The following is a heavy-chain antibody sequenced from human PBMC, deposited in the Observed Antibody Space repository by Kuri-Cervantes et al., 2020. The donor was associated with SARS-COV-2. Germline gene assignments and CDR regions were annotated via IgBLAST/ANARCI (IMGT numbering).Heavy chain of an antibody. CDR1: GFTFSSYA. Sequence: GESLKISCAASGFTFSSYAMHWVRQAPGKGLEWVAVISYDGSNKYYADSVKGRFTISRDNAKNSLYLQMNSLRAEDTALYYCAKGYSSSSDYYYYMDVWGKGTTVTVSS. CDR3: AKGYSSSSDYYYYMDV. CDR2: ISYDGSNK. V-gene: IGHV3-30*01. D-gene: IGHD6-6*01. J-gene: IGHJ6*03.